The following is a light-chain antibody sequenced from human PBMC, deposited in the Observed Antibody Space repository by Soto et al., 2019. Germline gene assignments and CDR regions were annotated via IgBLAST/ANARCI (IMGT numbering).Light chain of an antibody. CDR3: QQYNSYST. J-gene: IGKJ1*01. CDR2: KAS. CDR1: QSISSW. Sequence: DIQMTQSPSTLSASVGDRVTITCRASQSISSWLAWYQQKPGKAPTLLIYKASSFESGVPSRFSGSGSGTEFTLTISSLQPDDFATYYCQQYNSYSTFGQGTKVEIK. V-gene: IGKV1-5*03.